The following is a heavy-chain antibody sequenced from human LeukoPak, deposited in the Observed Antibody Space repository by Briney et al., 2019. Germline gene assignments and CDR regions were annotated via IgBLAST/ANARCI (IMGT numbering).Heavy chain of an antibody. D-gene: IGHD3-16*01. CDR1: GYSISSGDY. CDR3: ARGGYYYYYMDV. CDR2: IYHSGST. V-gene: IGHV4-38-2*01. J-gene: IGHJ6*03. Sequence: SETLSLTCAVSGYSISSGDYWGWIRQPPGKGLEWIGSIYHSGSTYYHPSLKSRVTISVDRSKNQFSLKLSSVTAADTAVYYCARGGYYYYYMDVWGKGTTVTVSS.